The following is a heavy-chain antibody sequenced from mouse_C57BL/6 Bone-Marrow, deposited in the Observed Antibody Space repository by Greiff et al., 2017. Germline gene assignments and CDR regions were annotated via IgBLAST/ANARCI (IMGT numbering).Heavy chain of an antibody. V-gene: IGHV1-64*01. CDR1: GYTFTSYW. CDR2: IHPSSGST. J-gene: IGHJ4*01. Sequence: QVQLQQSGAELVKPGASVKLSCKASGYTFTSYWMHWVKQRPGQGLEWIGMIHPSSGSTNYNEKFKSKATLTVDKSSSTAYMQLSSLTSEDSAVYYCARRQGRSLYAMDYWGQGTSVTVSS. CDR3: ARRQGRSLYAMDY. D-gene: IGHD3-2*01.